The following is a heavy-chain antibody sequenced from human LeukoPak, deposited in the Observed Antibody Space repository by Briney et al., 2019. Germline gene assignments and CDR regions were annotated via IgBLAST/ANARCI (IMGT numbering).Heavy chain of an antibody. V-gene: IGHV3-23*01. CDR1: GFTFNNYA. J-gene: IGHJ4*02. Sequence: GGSLRLSCSASGFTFNNYALTWVRETPGRGLECVSAISGDGVSPYYADSVRGRFTISRDNSKNTLFLQMNSRRVEDTAVYYCAKVWDYYGSGRPHFDYWGQGTLVTVSS. CDR3: AKVWDYYGSGRPHFDY. CDR2: ISGDGVSP. D-gene: IGHD3-10*01.